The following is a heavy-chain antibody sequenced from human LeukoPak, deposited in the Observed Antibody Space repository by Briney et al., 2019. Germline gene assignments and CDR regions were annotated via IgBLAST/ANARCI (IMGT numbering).Heavy chain of an antibody. J-gene: IGHJ6*03. CDR1: GFTFSYYY. Sequence: GGSLRLSCAASGFTFSYYYMSWIPPAPGKGLEWVSYISSSGSTIYYADSVKGRFTISRDNAKNSLYLQMNSLRAEDTAVYYCARASSSSFYYYYYYMDVWGKGTAVTVSS. V-gene: IGHV3-11*04. CDR3: ARASSSSFYYYYYYMDV. D-gene: IGHD6-6*01. CDR2: ISSSGSTI.